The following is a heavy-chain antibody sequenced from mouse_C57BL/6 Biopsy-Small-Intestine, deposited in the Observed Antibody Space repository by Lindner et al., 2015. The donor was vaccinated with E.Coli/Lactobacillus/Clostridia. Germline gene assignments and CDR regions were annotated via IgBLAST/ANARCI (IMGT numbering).Heavy chain of an antibody. CDR1: GFTFSDYG. CDR3: SRGLLRFLYYYAMDY. J-gene: IGHJ4*01. Sequence: VQLQESGGGLVKPGGSLNLSCVASGFTFSDYGMHWVRQAPEKGLEWIAYIGSGRSPVYYADTVRGRFTISRDNAKNTLFLQMTSLRSEDTAIYYCSRGLLRFLYYYAMDYWGQGASVTVSS. V-gene: IGHV5-17*01. CDR2: IGSGRSPV.